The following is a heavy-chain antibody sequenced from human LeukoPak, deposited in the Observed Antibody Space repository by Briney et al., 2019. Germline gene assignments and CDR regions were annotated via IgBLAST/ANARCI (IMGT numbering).Heavy chain of an antibody. D-gene: IGHD6-19*01. CDR2: ISRNGNYI. J-gene: IGHJ4*02. CDR1: GFTFNTYD. V-gene: IGHV3-21*01. Sequence: KAGGSLRLSCAASGFTFNTYDMNWVRQAPGKGLEWVSSISRNGNYIYYADSVKGRFTISRDNAKNSLFLQMSSLRAEDTAVYYCARGAVAGNQLLLADYWGQGTLVTVSS. CDR3: ARGAVAGNQLLLADY.